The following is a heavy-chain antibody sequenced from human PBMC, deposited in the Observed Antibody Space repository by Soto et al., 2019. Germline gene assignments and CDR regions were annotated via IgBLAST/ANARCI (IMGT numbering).Heavy chain of an antibody. V-gene: IGHV3-53*01. CDR3: ATGGNSVNRPRNAFDI. Sequence: EVQLVESGGGLIQPGGSLRLSCAASGFTVSSHYMSWVRQAPGKGLEWVSVIYSGGSTYYADSVKGRFTISRDNSKNTLYLQMNSLRAEDTAVYYCATGGNSVNRPRNAFDIWGQGTMVTVSS. D-gene: IGHD2-21*02. J-gene: IGHJ3*02. CDR1: GFTVSSHY. CDR2: IYSGGST.